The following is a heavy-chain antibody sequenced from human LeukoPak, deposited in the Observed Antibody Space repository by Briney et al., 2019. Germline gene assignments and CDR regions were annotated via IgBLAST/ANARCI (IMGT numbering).Heavy chain of an antibody. CDR3: ARYWISFTCILRGFDY. D-gene: IGHD2-2*01. V-gene: IGHV4-38-2*01. CDR1: GYSFTSGHY. CDR2: IYHTGSA. Sequence: SETLSLTCSVSGYSFTSGHYWGWIRQPPGKGLEWIANIYHTGSAHYNPSLKSRVTISVDTSKNQFSLKLSSVTAADTAVYYCARYWISFTCILRGFDYWGQGALVTVFS. J-gene: IGHJ4*02.